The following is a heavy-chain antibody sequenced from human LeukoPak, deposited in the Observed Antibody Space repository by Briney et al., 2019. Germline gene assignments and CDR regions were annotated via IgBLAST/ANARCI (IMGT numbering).Heavy chain of an antibody. CDR1: GGSISSYY. V-gene: IGHV4-4*07. J-gene: IGHJ6*02. CDR2: IYASGST. Sequence: SETLSLTCTVSGGSISSYYWSWIRQPAGKGLESIGRIYASGSTNYNPSLKSRVTISINTSKNQFSLKLTSVTTADTAVYYCARGDLALSGTREYYYYYGMDVWGQGTTVTVSS. CDR3: ARGDLALSGTREYYYYYGMDV. D-gene: IGHD3-16*01.